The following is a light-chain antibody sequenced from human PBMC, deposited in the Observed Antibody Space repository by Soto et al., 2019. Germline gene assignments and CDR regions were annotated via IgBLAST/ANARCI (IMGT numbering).Light chain of an antibody. Sequence: QSVLTQSPSASASLGASVKLTCTLSSGHSSSAIAWHQQQPEKGPRYLMKLNSDGSHSKGDGIPDRFSGSSSGAERYLTISSLQSEDEADYYCQTWGTGIQVFGGGTKVTVL. CDR2: LNSDGSH. CDR3: QTWGTGIQV. J-gene: IGLJ2*01. CDR1: SGHSSSA. V-gene: IGLV4-69*01.